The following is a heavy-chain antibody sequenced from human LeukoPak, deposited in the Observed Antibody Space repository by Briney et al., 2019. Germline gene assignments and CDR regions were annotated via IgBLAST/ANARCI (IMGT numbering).Heavy chain of an antibody. V-gene: IGHV1-2*02. J-gene: IGHJ4*02. CDR2: INPDSGGT. D-gene: IGHD6-13*01. Sequence: GVSVKVSCKASGYTFTGHYMHWVRQAPGQGLEWMGWINPDSGGTNYAQKFQGRVTMTRDTSISTAYMELTRLRSDDTAVYYCAKPLPTAGIPFDYWGQGTLVTVSS. CDR3: AKPLPTAGIPFDY. CDR1: GYTFTGHY.